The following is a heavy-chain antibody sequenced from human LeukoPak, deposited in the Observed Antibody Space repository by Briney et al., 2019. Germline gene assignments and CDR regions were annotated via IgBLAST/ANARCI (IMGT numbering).Heavy chain of an antibody. D-gene: IGHD4-17*01. CDR1: RFTFSSYE. CDR3: ARDDYGDYAGSFDY. J-gene: IGHJ4*02. V-gene: IGHV3-48*03. CDR2: ISSSGSTI. Sequence: GGSLRLSCAASRFTFSSYELNWVGQARGKGLEWVSYISSSGSTIYCADSVKGRFTISRDNAKNSLYLQMNSLRAEDTAVYYCARDDYGDYAGSFDYWGQGTLVTVSS.